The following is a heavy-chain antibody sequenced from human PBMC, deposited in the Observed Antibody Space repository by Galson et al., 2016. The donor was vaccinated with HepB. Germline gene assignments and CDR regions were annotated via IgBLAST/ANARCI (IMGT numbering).Heavy chain of an antibody. CDR1: GYTFSNFY. V-gene: IGHV1-46*01. CDR2: INPRGDTT. Sequence: SVKVSCKASGYTFSNFYMHWVRQAPGQGLEWMATINPRGDTTTYAKKLQGRVTVTRDTSTSTVYMELSRLRSEDTAVYYCVRKDEGTQYYFDYWGQGTLVTVSS. J-gene: IGHJ4*02. CDR3: VRKDEGTQYYFDY.